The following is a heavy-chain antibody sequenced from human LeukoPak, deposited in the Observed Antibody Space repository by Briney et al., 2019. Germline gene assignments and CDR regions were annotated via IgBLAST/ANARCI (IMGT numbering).Heavy chain of an antibody. J-gene: IGHJ5*02. Sequence: GGSLRLSCAASGFTFSSYWMSWVRQAPGKGLEWVANIKQDGSEKYYVDSVKGRFTISRDNAKNSLYLQMNSLRAEDTAVYYCASWSYDILTGYYSPFNWFDPWGQGTLVTVSS. D-gene: IGHD3-9*01. CDR2: IKQDGSEK. CDR3: ASWSYDILTGYYSPFNWFDP. CDR1: GFTFSSYW. V-gene: IGHV3-7*01.